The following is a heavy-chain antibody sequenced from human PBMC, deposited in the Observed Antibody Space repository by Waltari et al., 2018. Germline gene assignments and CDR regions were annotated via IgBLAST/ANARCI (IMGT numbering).Heavy chain of an antibody. CDR3: AKGRVAAAGMVPLNDAFDI. V-gene: IGHV3-33*06. Sequence: QVQLVESGGGVVQPGRSLRLSCEASGFTFSTYGMHCVRRAPGKGLEWVAVIWYDGSNKYYADSVKGRFTISRDNSKNTLYLQMNSLRAEDTAVYYCAKGRVAAAGMVPLNDAFDIWGQGTMVTVSS. D-gene: IGHD6-13*01. J-gene: IGHJ3*02. CDR2: IWYDGSNK. CDR1: GFTFSTYG.